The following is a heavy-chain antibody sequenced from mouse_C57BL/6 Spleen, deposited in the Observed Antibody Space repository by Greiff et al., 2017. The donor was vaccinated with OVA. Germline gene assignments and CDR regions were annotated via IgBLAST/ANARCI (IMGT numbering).Heavy chain of an antibody. CDR2: IHPSDSDT. CDR3: ANIAPYDGYYPC. CDR1: GYTFTSYW. J-gene: IGHJ3*01. Sequence: QVQLQQPGAELVKPGASVKVSCKASGYTFTSYWMHWVKQRPGQGLEWIGRIHPSDSDTNYNQKFKGKTTLTVDKSSSTAYMQLSSLTSEDSAVYYCANIAPYDGYYPCWGQGTLVTVSA. V-gene: IGHV1-74*01. D-gene: IGHD2-3*01.